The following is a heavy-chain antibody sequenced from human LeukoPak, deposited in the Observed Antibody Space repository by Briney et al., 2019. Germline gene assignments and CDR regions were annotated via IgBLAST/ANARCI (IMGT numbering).Heavy chain of an antibody. V-gene: IGHV4-59*13. CDR2: IYYSEST. Sequence: SETLSLTCTVSGGSISSYYWSWIRQPPGNGLEWIGYIYYSESTSYNPSLKSRVTISVDTSKNQFSLKLSSVTAADTAVYYCARAHSSGRIYDSWGQGTLVTVSS. D-gene: IGHD6-25*01. J-gene: IGHJ4*02. CDR1: GGSISSYY. CDR3: ARAHSSGRIYDS.